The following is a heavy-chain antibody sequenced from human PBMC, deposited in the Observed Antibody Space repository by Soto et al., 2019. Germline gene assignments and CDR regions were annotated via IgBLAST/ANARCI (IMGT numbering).Heavy chain of an antibody. J-gene: IGHJ6*02. V-gene: IGHV1-69*01. CDR2: IIPISGTA. D-gene: IGHD2-2*01. Sequence: QVQLVQSGAEVKKPGSSVKVSCKASGGTFSSYAISWVRQAPGQGLEWMGGIIPISGTANYAQKFQGRVTITADESTSTAYMELSSQRSEDTAVYYCARSQGSSTSLEIYYYYYYGMDVWGQGTTVTVS. CDR3: ARSQGSSTSLEIYYYYYYGMDV. CDR1: GGTFSSYA.